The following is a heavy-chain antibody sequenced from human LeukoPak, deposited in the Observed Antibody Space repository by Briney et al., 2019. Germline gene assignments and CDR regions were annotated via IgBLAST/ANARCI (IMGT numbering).Heavy chain of an antibody. V-gene: IGHV3-23*01. CDR1: GFTFSSYA. J-gene: IGHJ4*02. D-gene: IGHD3-10*01. Sequence: GGSLRLSCAASGFTFSSYAMSWVRQAPGKGLEWVSAISGSGGSTYYADSVKGRFTISRDNSKNTLYLQMNSLRAEDTAIYYCAKFHRYGSGTPFDYWGQGTLVTVSS. CDR2: ISGSGGST. CDR3: AKFHRYGSGTPFDY.